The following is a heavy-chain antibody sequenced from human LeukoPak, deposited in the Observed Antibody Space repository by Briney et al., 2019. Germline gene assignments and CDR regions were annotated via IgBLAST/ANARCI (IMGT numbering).Heavy chain of an antibody. Sequence: SQTLSLTCVVSGGSISSGGYSWSWIRQPPGRGLEFIGYIYHSGATYYNPSLKSRVTISVDRSKDQFSLKLTSVTAADTAVYYCARGPNDILTGYYRTFFDYWGQGALVTVSS. CDR2: IYHSGAT. J-gene: IGHJ4*02. CDR3: ARGPNDILTGYYRTFFDY. CDR1: GGSISSGGYS. D-gene: IGHD3-9*01. V-gene: IGHV4-30-2*01.